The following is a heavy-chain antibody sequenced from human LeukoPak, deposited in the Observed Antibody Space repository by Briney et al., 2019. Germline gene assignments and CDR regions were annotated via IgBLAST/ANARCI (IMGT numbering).Heavy chain of an antibody. CDR3: ARDRKLITVAGYYYYYYMDV. D-gene: IGHD6-19*01. CDR2: ISAYNGNT. V-gene: IGHV1-18*01. J-gene: IGHJ6*03. CDR1: GYTFTSYG. Sequence: ASVKVSCKASGYTFTSYGISWVRQAPGQGLEWMGWISAYNGNTNYAQKLQGRVTMTTDTSTSTAYMELRSLRSDDTAVYYCARDRKLITVAGYYYYYYMDVWGKGTTVTISS.